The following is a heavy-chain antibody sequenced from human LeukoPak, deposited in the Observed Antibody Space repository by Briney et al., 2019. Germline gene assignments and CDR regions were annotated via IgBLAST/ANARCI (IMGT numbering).Heavy chain of an antibody. CDR3: ARGLQTGDY. V-gene: IGHV3-23*01. J-gene: IGHJ4*02. CDR1: GITFSSYG. CDR2: ISSIGGTT. Sequence: GGTLRLSCAASGITFSSYGMSWVRQAPGKGLEWVSSISSIGGTTYYADSVKGRFTISRDNAKNSLYLQMNSLRAEDTAVYYCARGLQTGDYWGQGTLVTVSS. D-gene: IGHD5-24*01.